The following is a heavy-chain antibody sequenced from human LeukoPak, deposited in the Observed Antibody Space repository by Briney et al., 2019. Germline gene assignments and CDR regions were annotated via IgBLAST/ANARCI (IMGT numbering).Heavy chain of an antibody. CDR1: GFTFSSYA. CDR2: VSGSGSST. CDR3: AKDLDIVATIIGN. Sequence: GGSLRLSCAASGFTFSSYAMSWVRQAPGRGLEWVSGVSGSGSSTYYADSVKGRFTISRDNSKNTLYLQMNSLRAEDTAVYYCAKDLDIVATIIGNWGQGTLVTVSS. J-gene: IGHJ4*02. V-gene: IGHV3-23*01. D-gene: IGHD5-12*01.